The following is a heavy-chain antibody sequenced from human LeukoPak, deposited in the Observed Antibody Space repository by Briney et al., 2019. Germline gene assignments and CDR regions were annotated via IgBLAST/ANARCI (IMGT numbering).Heavy chain of an antibody. CDR2: ISGSGGST. Sequence: GGSLRLPCAASGFTFSSYAMSWVRQAPGKGLEWVSAISGSGGSTYYADSVKGRFTISRDNSKNTLYLQMNSLRAEDTAVYYCAKDLVSSSFNWFDPWGQGTLVTVSS. CDR3: AKDLVSSSFNWFDP. D-gene: IGHD6-13*01. V-gene: IGHV3-23*01. J-gene: IGHJ5*02. CDR1: GFTFSSYA.